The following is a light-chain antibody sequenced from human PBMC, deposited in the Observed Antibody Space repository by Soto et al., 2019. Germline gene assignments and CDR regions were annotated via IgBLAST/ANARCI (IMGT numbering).Light chain of an antibody. V-gene: IGLV2-23*02. CDR3: SSYAGNYVI. J-gene: IGLJ2*01. CDR2: EVT. Sequence: QSALTQPASVSGSPGRSITIYCTGSSSDVGSYNLVSWYQQHPGKAPKLLIYEVTKRPSGLSNRFSGSKSGNTASLTISGLQAADEADYYCSSYAGNYVIFGGGTKLTVL. CDR1: SSDVGSYNL.